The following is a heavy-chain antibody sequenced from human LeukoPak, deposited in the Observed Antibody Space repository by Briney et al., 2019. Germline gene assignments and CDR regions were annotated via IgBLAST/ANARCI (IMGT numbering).Heavy chain of an antibody. D-gene: IGHD5-12*01. CDR3: ARVPSGYTPNANYYYYGMDV. Sequence: ASVKVSCKASGGTFSRYAISWVRQAPGQGLEWMGRIIPIIGIVNYAQKFQGRVTITADKSTSTAYMERSSLRSEDTAVYYCARVPSGYTPNANYYYYGMDVWGQGTTVTVSS. J-gene: IGHJ6*02. CDR2: IIPIIGIV. CDR1: GGTFSRYA. V-gene: IGHV1-69*04.